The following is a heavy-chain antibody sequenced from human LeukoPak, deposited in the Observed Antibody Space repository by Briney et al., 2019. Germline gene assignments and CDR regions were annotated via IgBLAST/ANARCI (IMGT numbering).Heavy chain of an antibody. Sequence: GGSLRLSCAASGFTVNSKYMSWVRQAPGKGLEWVGRIKSKTDGGTTDYAAPVKGRFTISRDDSKNTLYLQMNSLKTEDTAVYYCTTEEFGYYGSGSYYNPNWFDPWGQGTLVTVSS. CDR3: TTEEFGYYGSGSYYNPNWFDP. V-gene: IGHV3-15*01. J-gene: IGHJ5*02. CDR1: GFTVNSKY. D-gene: IGHD3-10*01. CDR2: IKSKTDGGTT.